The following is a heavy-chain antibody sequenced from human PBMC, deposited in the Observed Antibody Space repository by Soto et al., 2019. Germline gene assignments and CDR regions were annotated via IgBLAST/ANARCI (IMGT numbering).Heavy chain of an antibody. J-gene: IGHJ4*02. CDR3: ARSLTVTRFDQ. CDR1: GGSMSNNY. D-gene: IGHD4-17*01. CDR2: VFYTGST. V-gene: IGHV4-59*01. Sequence: QVHLQESGPGLVKPSETLSLFCNVSGGSMSNNYWSWIRQAPGKGLEWIGYVFYTGSTNYNPSLKCRVTISVDTSKKYFSQRLSSVTAADTAVYYCARSLTVTRFDQWGQVTRVIVS.